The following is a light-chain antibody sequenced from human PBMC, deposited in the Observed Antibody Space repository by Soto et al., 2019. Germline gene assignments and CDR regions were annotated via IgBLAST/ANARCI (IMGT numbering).Light chain of an antibody. CDR1: SSDVGAYKY. Sequence: QSALTQPPSASGSPGQSVTISCTGTSSDVGAYKYVSWYQQHPGKAPKLMIYEVNKRPSGVPDRFSGSKSGNTASLTVSGLQAEDEADYYCSSYGGSNNHVVFGGGTKVTVL. CDR3: SSYGGSNNHVV. V-gene: IGLV2-8*01. J-gene: IGLJ2*01. CDR2: EVN.